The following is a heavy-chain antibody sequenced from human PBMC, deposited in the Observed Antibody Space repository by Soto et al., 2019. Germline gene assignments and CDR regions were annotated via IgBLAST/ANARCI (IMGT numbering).Heavy chain of an antibody. CDR2: INPNNGGT. CDR3: ARDPSLDFWSGYYDY. D-gene: IGHD3-3*01. V-gene: IGHV1-2*02. CDR1: GYTFKDYF. J-gene: IGHJ4*02. Sequence: HLVQSGAEVKQPGASVKVSCKASGYTFKDYFLHWVRQAPGQGLEWMGWINPNNGGTDYAQKFQGRVTMTRDTSISTAYMEVSGLRSAVTAVYYCARDPSLDFWSGYYDYWGQGTLITVSS.